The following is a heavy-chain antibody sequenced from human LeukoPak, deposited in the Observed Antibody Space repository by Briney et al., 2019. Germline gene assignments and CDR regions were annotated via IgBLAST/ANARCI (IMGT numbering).Heavy chain of an antibody. CDR2: IFINGST. CDR1: DDSLTSGSHY. V-gene: IGHV4-61*02. J-gene: IGHJ6*02. D-gene: IGHD2-2*01. Sequence: SQTLSLTCTVSDDSLTSGSHYWSWIRQPAGKGLEWIGRIFINGSTNYNPSLTSRVTISADTSKSQFSLKLTSVTAADAAVYYCARMRIIVVPAANFRHFYYGMDVWGQGTTVTVSS. CDR3: ARMRIIVVPAANFRHFYYGMDV.